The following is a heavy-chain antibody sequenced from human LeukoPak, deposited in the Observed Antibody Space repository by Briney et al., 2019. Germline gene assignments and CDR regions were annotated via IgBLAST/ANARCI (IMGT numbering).Heavy chain of an antibody. CDR3: AKAGSGYYYYGSGSYYKDYYYMDV. Sequence: GGSLRLSCAASGFTFNNYAMNWVRQAPGKGLEWVSSISGSGGTTYYADSVKGRFTISRDSSKNTLYLQMNSLRAEDTAVYYCAKAGSGYYYYGSGSYYKDYYYMDVWGKGTTVTVSS. V-gene: IGHV3-23*01. CDR1: GFTFNNYA. CDR2: ISGSGGTT. J-gene: IGHJ6*03. D-gene: IGHD3-10*01.